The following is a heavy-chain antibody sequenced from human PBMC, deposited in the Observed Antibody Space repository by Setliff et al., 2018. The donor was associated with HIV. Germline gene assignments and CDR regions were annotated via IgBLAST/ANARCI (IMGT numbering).Heavy chain of an antibody. CDR1: GFAFSFYA. V-gene: IGHV3-21*01. J-gene: IGHJ4*02. CDR3: ARGAAAGLRGVGSSDF. D-gene: IGHD6-25*01. Sequence: GGSLRLSCAASGFAFSFYAMNWVRQAPGKGLEWVSYISSSSSYTHYADSVKGRFTISRDNVKNSLYLQINSLRAEDTAVYYCARGAAAGLRGVGSSDFWGQGTLVTVS. CDR2: ISSSSSYT.